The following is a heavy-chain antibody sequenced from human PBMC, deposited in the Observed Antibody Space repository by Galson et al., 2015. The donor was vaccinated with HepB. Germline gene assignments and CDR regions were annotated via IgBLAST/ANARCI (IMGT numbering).Heavy chain of an antibody. J-gene: IGHJ4*02. V-gene: IGHV3-53*01. D-gene: IGHD3-9*01. Sequence: SLRLSCAASGFTVSSNYMSWIRQAPGKGLEWVSVLYSGDSTHYADSVKGRFTISRDNSKNTLYLQMNSLRAEDTAVYYCARYHTVKAFEIWGQGTLGTVSS. CDR3: ARYHTVKAFEI. CDR2: LYSGDST. CDR1: GFTVSSNY.